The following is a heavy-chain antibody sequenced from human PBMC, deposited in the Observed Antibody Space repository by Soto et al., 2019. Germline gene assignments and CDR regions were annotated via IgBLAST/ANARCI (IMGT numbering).Heavy chain of an antibody. Sequence: VASVEVSCKXSGYTFTSYGISWVRQAPGQGLEWMGWISAYNGNTNYAQKLQGRVTMTTDTSTSTAYMELRSLRSDDTAVYYCARAPITMILGYWGQGTLVTVSS. D-gene: IGHD3-22*01. CDR2: ISAYNGNT. CDR1: GYTFTSYG. CDR3: ARAPITMILGY. J-gene: IGHJ4*02. V-gene: IGHV1-18*01.